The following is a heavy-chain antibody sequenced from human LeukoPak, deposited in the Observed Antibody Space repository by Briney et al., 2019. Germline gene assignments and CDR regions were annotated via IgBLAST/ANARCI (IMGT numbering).Heavy chain of an antibody. D-gene: IGHD6-19*01. CDR1: GFTFSSYW. CDR2: IYSGGST. V-gene: IGHV3-66*01. J-gene: IGHJ4*02. Sequence: GGSLRLSCAASGFTFSSYWMHWVRQAPGKGLEWVSLIYSGGSTYYADSVKGRFTISRDNSKNTLYLQMNSLRAEDTAVYYCAKEGWIAVGYWGQGTLVTVSS. CDR3: AKEGWIAVGY.